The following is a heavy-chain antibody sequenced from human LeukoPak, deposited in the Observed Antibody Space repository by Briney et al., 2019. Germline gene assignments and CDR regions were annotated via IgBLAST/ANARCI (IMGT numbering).Heavy chain of an antibody. CDR3: ARDPSNTSGRYIYFDY. CDR1: VYTITRYA. J-gene: IGHJ4*02. CDR2: ISTYNGDT. Sequence: ASVNVSCKASVYTITRYAISWVRQAPGQGLEWMGWISTYNGDTNYAQNFQGRVTMTTDTSTTTAYMELRSLRSDDSAIYFFARDPSNTSGRYIYFDYWGQGTLVTVSS. D-gene: IGHD2-2*01. V-gene: IGHV1-18*01.